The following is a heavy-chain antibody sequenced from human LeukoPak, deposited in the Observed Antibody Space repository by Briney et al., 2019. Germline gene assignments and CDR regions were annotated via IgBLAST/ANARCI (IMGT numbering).Heavy chain of an antibody. CDR3: AREGLYDSSGYYFLFGY. D-gene: IGHD3-22*01. CDR2: IYTSGST. CDR1: GGSISSYY. J-gene: IGHJ4*02. V-gene: IGHV4-4*07. Sequence: SETLSLTCTVSGGSISSYYWSWIRQPAGKGLEWIGRIYTSGSTNYNPSLKSRVTMSVDTSKNQFSLKLSSVTAADTAVYYCAREGLYDSSGYYFLFGYWGQGTLVTVSS.